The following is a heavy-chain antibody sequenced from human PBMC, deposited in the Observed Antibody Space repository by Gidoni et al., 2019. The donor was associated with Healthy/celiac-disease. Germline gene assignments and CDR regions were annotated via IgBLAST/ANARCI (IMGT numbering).Heavy chain of an antibody. V-gene: IGHV3-23*04. CDR2: IIGSGGST. CDR1: GFTFRSYA. D-gene: IGHD6-19*01. CDR3: AKGLGQWLANDY. Sequence: EVRLVASGGGLVQPGESLRLSGAASGFTFRSYARSWVRQAPGKGLGWVSAIIGSGGSTYYEDSVKGRFTISRDNSKNTLYLQMNSLGAEDTAVYYCAKGLGQWLANDYWGQGTLVTVSS. J-gene: IGHJ4*02.